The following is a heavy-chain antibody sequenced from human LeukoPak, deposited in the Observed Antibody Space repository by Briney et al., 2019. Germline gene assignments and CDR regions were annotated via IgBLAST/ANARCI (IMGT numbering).Heavy chain of an antibody. D-gene: IGHD6-6*01. CDR1: GGSISSNNFY. V-gene: IGHV4-39*01. CDR3: ARHLPYSSSSYFNY. CDR2: TFYSGNT. J-gene: IGHJ4*02. Sequence: SETLSLTCTVSGGSISSNNFYWGWIRQPPGKGLEWIGSTFYSGNTYYNPSLKSRVTISVDTSKNHFSLKLSSVTAADTAVYYCARHLPYSSSSYFNYWGQGTLVTVSS.